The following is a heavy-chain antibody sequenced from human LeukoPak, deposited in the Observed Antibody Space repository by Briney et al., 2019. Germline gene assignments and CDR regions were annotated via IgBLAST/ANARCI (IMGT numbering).Heavy chain of an antibody. D-gene: IGHD3-16*01. Sequence: GGSLRLSCAASGFTFSSYGMHWVRQAPGKGLEWVAVIWYDGSNENYADSVQRRFTISRDNSKNTLYLQMNSLRADDTAVYYCARGPLRGAKFDPWGQGTLVTVSS. CDR1: GFTFSSYG. J-gene: IGHJ5*02. CDR3: ARGPLRGAKFDP. V-gene: IGHV3-33*01. CDR2: IWYDGSNE.